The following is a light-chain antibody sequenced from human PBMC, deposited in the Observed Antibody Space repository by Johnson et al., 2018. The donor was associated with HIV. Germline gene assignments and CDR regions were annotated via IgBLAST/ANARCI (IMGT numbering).Light chain of an antibody. J-gene: IGLJ1*01. CDR3: GTWESSLSAGYV. CDR2: EDD. V-gene: IGLV1-51*02. CDR1: SSNIGKNH. Sequence: QSVLTQPPSVSAAPGQKVTISCSGSSSNIGKNHVSWYQQFPGTAPKLLVYEDDKRPSDIPDRFSGSKSGTSATLGITGLQPGDEADYYCGTWESSLSAGYVFGTGTKVTVL.